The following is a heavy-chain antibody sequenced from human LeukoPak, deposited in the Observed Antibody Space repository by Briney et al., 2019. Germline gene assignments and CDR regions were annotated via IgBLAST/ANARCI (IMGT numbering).Heavy chain of an antibody. CDR1: GFTFSSYA. Sequence: GWSLRLSCAASGFTFSSYAMHWVRQAPGKGLEWVAVISYDGSNKYYADSVKGRFTISRDNSKNTLYLQMNSLRAEDTAVYYCARAPYNWNYYFDYWGQGTLVTVSS. CDR3: ARAPYNWNYYFDY. D-gene: IGHD1-7*01. CDR2: ISYDGSNK. V-gene: IGHV3-30*01. J-gene: IGHJ4*02.